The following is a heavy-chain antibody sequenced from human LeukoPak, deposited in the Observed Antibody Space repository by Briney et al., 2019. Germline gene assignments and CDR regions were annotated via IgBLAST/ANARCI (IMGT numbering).Heavy chain of an antibody. J-gene: IGHJ4*02. CDR1: GFTFSSYA. V-gene: IGHV3-30*02. D-gene: IGHD1-26*01. CDR3: ARVGIVGAAGGGFDY. CDR2: IHYDGSNN. Sequence: WGSLSLSCAASGFTFSSYAMHWVRQAPGKGLEWVAFIHYDGSNNYYADSVKGRFTISRDNAKNSLYLQMNSLRAEDTAVYYCARVGIVGAAGGGFDYWGQGTLVTVSS.